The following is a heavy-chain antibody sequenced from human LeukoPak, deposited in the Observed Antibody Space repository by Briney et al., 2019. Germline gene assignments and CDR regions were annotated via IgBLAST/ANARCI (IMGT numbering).Heavy chain of an antibody. J-gene: IGHJ4*02. CDR3: ARDSGWLEPKPFDY. Sequence: KASETLSLTCTVSGGSISSGGYYWSWIRQPPGKGLEWIGYIYHSGSTYYNPSLKSRVTISVDTSKNQFSLKLSSVTAADTAVYYCARDSGWLEPKPFDYWGQGTLVTVSS. D-gene: IGHD6-19*01. V-gene: IGHV4-30-2*01. CDR1: GGSISSGGYY. CDR2: IYHSGST.